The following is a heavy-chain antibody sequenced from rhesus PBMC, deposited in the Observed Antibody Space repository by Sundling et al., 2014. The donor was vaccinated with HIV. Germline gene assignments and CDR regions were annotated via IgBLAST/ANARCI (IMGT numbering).Heavy chain of an antibody. CDR1: GGSISSNY. J-gene: IGHJ4*01. V-gene: IGHV4-160*01. CDR2: IYGNSGRT. Sequence: QVQLQESGPAVVKPSETLSLTCVVSGGSISSNYWNWIRQAPGKGLEWIGRIYGNSGRTDYNPALKSRVRISTDTSKTQFSLKLSSVTAADTALYYCASQGLTITAADHFDSWGQGVLVSVSS. CDR3: ASQGLTITAADHFDS. D-gene: IGHD6-25*01.